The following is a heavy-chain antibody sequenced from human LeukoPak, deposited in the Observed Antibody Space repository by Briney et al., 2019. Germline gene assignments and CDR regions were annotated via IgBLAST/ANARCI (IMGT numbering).Heavy chain of an antibody. CDR2: ISGYNGKT. D-gene: IGHD3-10*01. V-gene: IGHV1-18*01. Sequence: ASVKVSCKASGYTFNTYGITWVRQAPGQGLEWMGWISGYNGKTKYAQKLQDRVTMTTDTSTTTAYMELRSLRSDDTAVYYCARDAPHPAMVRGASFDYWGQGTLVTVSS. J-gene: IGHJ4*02. CDR3: ARDAPHPAMVRGASFDY. CDR1: GYTFNTYG.